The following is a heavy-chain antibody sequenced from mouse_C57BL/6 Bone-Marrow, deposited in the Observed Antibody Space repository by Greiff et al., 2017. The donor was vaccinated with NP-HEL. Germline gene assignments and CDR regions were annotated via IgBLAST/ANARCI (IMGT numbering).Heavy chain of an antibody. CDR1: GYTFTSYG. Sequence: VQLQQSGAELVRPGSSVKMSCKTSGYTFTSYGINWVKQRPGQGLEWIGYIYIGNGYSEYNEKFKGKATLTSDTSSSTAYMQLSSLTTEDSAIYFCARVTTVVSYWYFDVWGTGATVTVSS. CDR2: IYIGNGYS. CDR3: ARVTTVVSYWYFDV. D-gene: IGHD1-1*01. J-gene: IGHJ1*03. V-gene: IGHV1-58*01.